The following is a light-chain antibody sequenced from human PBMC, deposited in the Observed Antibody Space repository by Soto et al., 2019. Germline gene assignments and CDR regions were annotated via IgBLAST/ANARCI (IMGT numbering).Light chain of an antibody. CDR3: QQCNSYCT. CDR1: QSISSW. V-gene: IGKV1-5*03. CDR2: KAS. Sequence: DIQMTQSPSTLSASVGDRVTITCRASQSISSWLAWYQQKPGKAPKLLIYKASSLESGFPSRFSGSGSGTEFTLTISSLQTDYFATYYCQQCNSYCTFGQGTKVEIK. J-gene: IGKJ1*01.